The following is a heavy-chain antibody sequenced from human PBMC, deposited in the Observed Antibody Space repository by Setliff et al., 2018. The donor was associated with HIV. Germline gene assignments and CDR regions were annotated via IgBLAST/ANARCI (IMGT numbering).Heavy chain of an antibody. V-gene: IGHV1-18*01. CDR3: GRGKHYSSGSPPLYDS. D-gene: IGHD3-10*01. Sequence: ASVKVSCKASGYRFSTFGISWVRQAPGQGLEWMGWISGYNADTDYAQKFQGRVSMTTDISTNTAYMELRSLRSEDTAVFYCGRGKHYSSGSPPLYDSWGQGTLVTVSS. CDR1: GYRFSTFG. CDR2: ISGYNADT. J-gene: IGHJ4*02.